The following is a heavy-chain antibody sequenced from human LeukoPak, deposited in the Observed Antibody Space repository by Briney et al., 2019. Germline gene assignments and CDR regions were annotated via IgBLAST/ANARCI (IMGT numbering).Heavy chain of an antibody. Sequence: GGSLRLSCAASGFTFSSYEMNWVRQAPGKGLEWVSYISSSGSTIYYADSVKGRFTISRDNARNSLYLQMNSLRAEDTAVYYCARDDDSSQGFDYWGQGTLVTVSS. CDR1: GFTFSSYE. D-gene: IGHD3-22*01. CDR3: ARDDDSSQGFDY. CDR2: ISSSGSTI. V-gene: IGHV3-48*03. J-gene: IGHJ4*02.